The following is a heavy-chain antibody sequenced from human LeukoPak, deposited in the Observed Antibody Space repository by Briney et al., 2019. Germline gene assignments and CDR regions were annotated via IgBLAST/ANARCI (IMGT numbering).Heavy chain of an antibody. J-gene: IGHJ4*02. V-gene: IGHV1-46*01. Sequence: ASVKVSCKASGYTFTSYYIHWVRQAPGQGLEWMGIINPGGGSTSYAQKFQGRVTMTTDTSTSTVYMELRSLRSDDTAVYYCARGSPPRRNYDSRGYYSYYFDYWGQGTLVTVSS. CDR1: GYTFTSYY. CDR2: INPGGGST. CDR3: ARGSPPRRNYDSRGYYSYYFDY. D-gene: IGHD3-22*01.